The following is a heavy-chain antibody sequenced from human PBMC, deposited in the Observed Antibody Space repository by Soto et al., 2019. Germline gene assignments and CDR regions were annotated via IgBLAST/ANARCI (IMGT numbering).Heavy chain of an antibody. CDR1: GGSISSYY. V-gene: IGHV4-59*01. D-gene: IGHD5-18*01. J-gene: IGHJ3*02. CDR2: IYYSGST. CDR3: ARVYLNTAMATRAFDI. Sequence: SETLSLTCTVSGGSISSYYWSWIRQPPGKGLEWIGYIYYSGSTNYNPSLKSRVTISVDTSKNQFSLKLSSVTAADTAVYYCARVYLNTAMATRAFDIWGQGTMVTVSS.